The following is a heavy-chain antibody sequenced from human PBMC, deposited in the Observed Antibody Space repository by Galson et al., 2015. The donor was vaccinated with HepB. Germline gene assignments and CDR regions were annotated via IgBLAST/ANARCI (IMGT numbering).Heavy chain of an antibody. D-gene: IGHD2-2*01. CDR2: INPNGGGT. CDR3: ARDYIDAMGRCDS. Sequence: SVKVSCKASGYTLTGYYMHWVRQAPGQGLEWMGRINPNGGGTNYAQKLQGRVTMTRDTSISTAYMELSRLRSDDTAVYYCARDYIDAMGRCDSWGQGTLVTVSS. CDR1: GYTLTGYY. J-gene: IGHJ4*02. V-gene: IGHV1-2*06.